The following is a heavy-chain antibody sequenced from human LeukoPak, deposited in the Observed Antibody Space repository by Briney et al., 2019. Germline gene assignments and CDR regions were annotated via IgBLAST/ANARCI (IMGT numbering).Heavy chain of an antibody. V-gene: IGHV3-30*02. CDR1: GFTFSNYN. Sequence: GGSLRLSCAASGFTFSNYNMNWVRQAPGKGLEWVAFIRYDGSNKYYADSVKGRFTISRDNSKNTLYLQMNSLRAEDTAVYYCARARSSYGYGDAFDIWGQGTMVTVSS. CDR2: IRYDGSNK. CDR3: ARARSSYGYGDAFDI. D-gene: IGHD5-18*01. J-gene: IGHJ3*02.